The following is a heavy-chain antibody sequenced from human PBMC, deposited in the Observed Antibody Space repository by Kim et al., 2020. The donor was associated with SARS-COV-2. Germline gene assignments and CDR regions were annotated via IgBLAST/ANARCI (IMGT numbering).Heavy chain of an antibody. Sequence: SETLSLTCTVSGGSISSYYWSWIRQPPGKGLEWIGYIYYSGSTNYNPSLKSRVTISVDTSKNQFSLKLSSVTAADTAVYYCARGYRQQLGPWWFDPWGQGTLVTVSS. CDR1: GGSISSYY. CDR2: IYYSGST. V-gene: IGHV4-59*01. D-gene: IGHD6-13*01. CDR3: ARGYRQQLGPWWFDP. J-gene: IGHJ5*02.